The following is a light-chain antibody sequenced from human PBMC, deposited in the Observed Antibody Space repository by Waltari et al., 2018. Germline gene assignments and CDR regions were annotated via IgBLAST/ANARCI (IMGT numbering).Light chain of an antibody. CDR2: GAS. Sequence: EVVLTQSPGTLSLSPGERATLACRASQSVGTSLAWYQQIPGQAPRIPIYGASRRATGIPDRFGGSGSGTDFSLTISRLEPEDFAVYYCQHYVRLPATFGQGTKVEI. CDR1: QSVGTS. CDR3: QHYVRLPAT. V-gene: IGKV3-20*01. J-gene: IGKJ1*01.